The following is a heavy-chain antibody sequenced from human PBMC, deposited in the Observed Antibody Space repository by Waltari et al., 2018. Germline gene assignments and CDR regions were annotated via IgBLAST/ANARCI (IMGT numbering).Heavy chain of an antibody. CDR3: ARVRGYSGYVDAFDI. CDR2: INWNGGRT. Sequence: EVQLVESGGGVVRPGGSLRLSCAASGFTFDDYGMRWVRQAPGKGLGWVSGINWNGGRTGYADSVKGRFTISRENAKNSLYLQMNSLRAEDTALYYCARVRGYSGYVDAFDIWGQGTMVTVSS. D-gene: IGHD5-12*01. V-gene: IGHV3-20*04. CDR1: GFTFDDYG. J-gene: IGHJ3*02.